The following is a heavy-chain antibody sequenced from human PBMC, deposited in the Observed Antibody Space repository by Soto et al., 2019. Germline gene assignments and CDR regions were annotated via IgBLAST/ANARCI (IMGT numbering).Heavy chain of an antibody. CDR2: IIPIFGTA. J-gene: IGHJ6*02. D-gene: IGHD6-6*01. CDR3: ATPGSSYAGEYYYGMDV. CDR1: GGTFSSYA. Sequence: SVKVSCKASGGTFSSYAISWVRQAPGQGLEWMGGIIPIFGTANYAQKFQGRVTITADESTSTAYMELSSLRSEDTAVYYCATPGSSYAGEYYYGMDVWGQGTTVTVSS. V-gene: IGHV1-69*13.